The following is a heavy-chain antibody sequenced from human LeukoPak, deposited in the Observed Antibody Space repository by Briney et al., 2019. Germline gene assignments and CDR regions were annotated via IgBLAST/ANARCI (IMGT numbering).Heavy chain of an antibody. D-gene: IGHD3-9*01. CDR2: ISGSGGST. J-gene: IGHJ2*01. V-gene: IGHV3-23*01. CDR1: GFTFSSYA. Sequence: GSLRLSRAASGFTFSSYAMSWVRQAPGKGLEWVSAISGSGGSTYYADSVKGRLTISRDNSKNTLYLQMNSLRAEDTAVYYCAKDSRRYFDWLPYWYFDLWGRGTLVTVSS. CDR3: AKDSRRYFDWLPYWYFDL.